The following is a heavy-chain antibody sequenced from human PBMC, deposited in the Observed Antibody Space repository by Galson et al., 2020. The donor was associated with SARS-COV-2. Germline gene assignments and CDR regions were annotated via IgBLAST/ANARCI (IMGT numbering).Heavy chain of an antibody. CDR2: IWYDGSNK. J-gene: IGHJ4*02. CDR1: GFTFSSYG. V-gene: IGHV3-30*02. CDR3: AKAVGTGYSSSWYPYYFDY. Sequence: GGSLRLSCAASGFTFSSYGMHWVRQAPGKGLEWVAVIWYDGSNKYYADSVKGRFTISRDNSKNTLYLQMNSLRAEDTALYYCAKAVGTGYSSSWYPYYFDYWGQGTLVTVSS. D-gene: IGHD6-13*01.